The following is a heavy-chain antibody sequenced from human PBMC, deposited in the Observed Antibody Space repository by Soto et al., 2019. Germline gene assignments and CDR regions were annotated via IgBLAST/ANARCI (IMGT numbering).Heavy chain of an antibody. V-gene: IGHV3-48*01. CDR1: GFRFSDYS. Sequence: EVHLVESGGRLVQPGGSLRLSCAASGFRFSDYSMNWVRQAPGRGLEWVSYISSSSFTIHYADSVEGQFAISRDNAKNSLYLQMNSLRAEDTAVYYCARDYNDFWSCHFDYWGQGDLVTVSS. CDR2: ISSSSFTI. CDR3: ARDYNDFWSCHFDY. J-gene: IGHJ4*02. D-gene: IGHD3-3*01.